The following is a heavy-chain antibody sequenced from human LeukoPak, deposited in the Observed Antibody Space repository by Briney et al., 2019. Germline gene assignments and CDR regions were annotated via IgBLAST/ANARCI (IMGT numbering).Heavy chain of an antibody. Sequence: ASVKVSCKASGYTFTGYCIHWVRQAPGQGLEWMGWINPKRGDTDYAQRFQGRITMARDTSMSTAFMGLYSLTSDDTAVYYCVRDIAGSEYDNSGVYWGQGTLVTVS. J-gene: IGHJ4*02. CDR2: INPKRGDT. V-gene: IGHV1-2*02. D-gene: IGHD3-22*01. CDR1: GYTFTGYC. CDR3: VRDIAGSEYDNSGVY.